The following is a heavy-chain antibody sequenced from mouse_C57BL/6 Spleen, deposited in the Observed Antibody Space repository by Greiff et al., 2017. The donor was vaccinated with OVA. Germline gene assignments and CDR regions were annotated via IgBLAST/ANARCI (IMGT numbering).Heavy chain of an antibody. V-gene: IGHV1-78*01. CDR3: ARRFITTASRGAMDY. CDR1: GYTFTDHT. D-gene: IGHD1-1*01. Sequence: VQVVESDAELVKPGASVKISCKVSGYTFTDHTIHWMKQRPEQGLEWIGYIYPRDGSTKYNEKFKGKATLTADKSSSTAYMQLNSLTSEDSAVYFCARRFITTASRGAMDYWGQGTSVTVSS. J-gene: IGHJ4*01. CDR2: IYPRDGST.